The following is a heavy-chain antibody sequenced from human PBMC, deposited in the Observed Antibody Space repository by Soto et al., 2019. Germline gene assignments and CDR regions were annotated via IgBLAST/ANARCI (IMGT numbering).Heavy chain of an antibody. V-gene: IGHV3-21*01. CDR2: INSGSFSI. D-gene: IGHD6-6*01. CDR1: GFTFSSYS. Sequence: PXVSLRLSCAASGFTFSSYSMNWVRQAPGKGLEWVSSINSGSFSINYADSVKGRFSISRDNAQNSLHLQMNNLRAEDTAVYYCARNESSNIYGMDVWGQGTTVTVSS. J-gene: IGHJ6*02. CDR3: ARNESSNIYGMDV.